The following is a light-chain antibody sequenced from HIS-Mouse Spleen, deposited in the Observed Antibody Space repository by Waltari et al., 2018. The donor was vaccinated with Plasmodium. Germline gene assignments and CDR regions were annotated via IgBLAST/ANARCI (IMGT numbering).Light chain of an antibody. CDR1: ALPTKH. J-gene: IGLJ3*02. CDR3: YSTDSSGNHRV. V-gene: IGLV3-10*01. CDR2: EDS. Sequence: SYELTQPPSVSVSPGQTARITCPGDALPTKHAYWYQKKSGQAPVLVIYEDSKRPSGIPERFSGSSSGRMATLTISGAQVEDEADYYCYSTDSSGNHRVFGGGTKLTVL.